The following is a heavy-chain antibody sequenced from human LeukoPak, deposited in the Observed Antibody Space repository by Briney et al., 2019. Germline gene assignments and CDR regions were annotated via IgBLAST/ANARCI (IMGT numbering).Heavy chain of an antibody. D-gene: IGHD3-22*01. CDR2: IYYSGST. Sequence: SETLSLTCTVSGGSISSSSYYWGWIRQPPGKGLEWIGSIYYSGSTYYNPSLKSRVTISVDTSKNQFSLKLSSVTAADTAVYYCARTPLNYDSSGYTIDYWGQGTLVTVSS. J-gene: IGHJ4*02. CDR3: ARTPLNYDSSGYTIDY. CDR1: GGSISSSSYY. V-gene: IGHV4-39*01.